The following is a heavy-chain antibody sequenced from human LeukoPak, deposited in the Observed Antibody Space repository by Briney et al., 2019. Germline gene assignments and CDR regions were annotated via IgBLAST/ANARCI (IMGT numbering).Heavy chain of an antibody. J-gene: IGHJ5*02. CDR3: AIAPRINWFDP. V-gene: IGHV3-74*01. D-gene: IGHD2/OR15-2a*01. CDR1: GFTFSSYW. CDR2: INSDGSST. Sequence: GGSLRLSCAASGFTFSSYWKHWVRQAPGKGLVWVSRINSDGSSTSYADSVKGRFTISRDNAKNTLYLQMNSLRAEDTAVYYCAIAPRINWFDPWGQGTLVTVSS.